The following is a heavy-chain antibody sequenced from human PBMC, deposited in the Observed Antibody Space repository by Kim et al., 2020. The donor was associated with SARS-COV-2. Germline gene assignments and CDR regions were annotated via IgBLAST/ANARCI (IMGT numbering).Heavy chain of an antibody. Sequence: YSENFQGRVTITRDTSATTAYLELSSLTSKDTDVYYCAREGSGSYNWLDPWGQGTLVTVSS. CDR3: AREGSGSYNWLDP. J-gene: IGHJ5*02. D-gene: IGHD3-10*01. V-gene: IGHV1-3*01.